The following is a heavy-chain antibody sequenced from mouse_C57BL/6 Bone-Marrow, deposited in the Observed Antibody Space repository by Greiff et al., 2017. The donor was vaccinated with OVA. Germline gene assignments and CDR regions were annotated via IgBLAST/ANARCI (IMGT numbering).Heavy chain of an antibody. CDR1: GFTFTDYY. V-gene: IGHV7-3*01. J-gene: IGHJ4*01. CDR2: IRNKANGYTT. Sequence: VQLQQSGGGLVQPGGSLSLSCAASGFTFTDYYMSWVRQPPGKALEWLGFIRNKANGYTTEYSASVKGRFTISRDNSQSILYLQMNALRAEDSATYYCARDGYYLYYAMDYWGQGTSVTVSS. CDR3: ARDGYYLYYAMDY. D-gene: IGHD2-3*01.